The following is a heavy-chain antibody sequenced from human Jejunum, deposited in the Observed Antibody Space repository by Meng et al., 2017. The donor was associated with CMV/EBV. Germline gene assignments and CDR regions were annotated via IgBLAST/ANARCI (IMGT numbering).Heavy chain of an antibody. J-gene: IGHJ4*02. Sequence: KVSGEEFRSYGINWVRQAPGQGPEWLGWISGYNGNTKYAERFQGRVTMTQDTSTNTAYMELTSLRSDDMAVYYCARSGINDYGFFDSWGQGSLVTVSS. D-gene: IGHD5-12*01. CDR3: ARSGINDYGFFDS. CDR2: ISGYNGNT. V-gene: IGHV1-18*03. CDR1: GEEFRSYG.